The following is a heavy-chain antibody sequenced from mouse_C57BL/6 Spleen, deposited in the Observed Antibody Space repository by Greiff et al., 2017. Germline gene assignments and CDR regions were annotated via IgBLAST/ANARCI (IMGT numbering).Heavy chain of an antibody. CDR3: TRGDYDMDY. J-gene: IGHJ4*01. V-gene: IGHV1-15*01. CDR2: IDPETGGT. D-gene: IGHD2-4*01. Sequence: VKLQESGAELVRPGASVTLSCKASGYTFTDYEMHWVKQTPVHGLEWIGAIDPETGGTAYNQKFKGKAILTADKSSSTAYMELRSLTSEDSAVYYCTRGDYDMDYWGQGTSVTVSS. CDR1: GYTFTDYE.